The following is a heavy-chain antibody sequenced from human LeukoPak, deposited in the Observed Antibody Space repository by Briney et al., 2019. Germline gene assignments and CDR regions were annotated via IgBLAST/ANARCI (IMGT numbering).Heavy chain of an antibody. CDR2: IYYSGST. CDR3: ARTQLVVAEVGLRFQH. Sequence: SETLSLTCTVSGGSISSYYWSWIRQPPGKGLEWIGYIYYSGSTNYNPSLKSRVTISVDTSKNQFSLKLSSVTAADTAVYYCARTQLVVAEVGLRFQHWGQGTLVTVSS. CDR1: GGSISSYY. D-gene: IGHD2-15*01. J-gene: IGHJ1*01. V-gene: IGHV4-59*01.